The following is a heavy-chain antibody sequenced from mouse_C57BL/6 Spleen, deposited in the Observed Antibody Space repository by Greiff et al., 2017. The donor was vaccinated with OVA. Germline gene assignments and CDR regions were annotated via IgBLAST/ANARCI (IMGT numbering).Heavy chain of an antibody. V-gene: IGHV1-82*01. CDR3: ARSEDYGSYYFDY. Sequence: QVQLKQSGPELVKPGASVKISCKASGYAFSSSWMNWVKQRPGKGLEWIGRIYPGDGDTNYNGKFKGKATLTADKSSSTAYMQLSSLTSEDSAVYFCARSEDYGSYYFDYWGQGTTLTVSS. CDR1: GYAFSSSW. D-gene: IGHD1-2*01. CDR2: IYPGDGDT. J-gene: IGHJ2*01.